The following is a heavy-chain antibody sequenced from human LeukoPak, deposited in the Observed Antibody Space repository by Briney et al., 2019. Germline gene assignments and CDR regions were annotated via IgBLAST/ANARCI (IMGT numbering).Heavy chain of an antibody. D-gene: IGHD6-19*01. J-gene: IGHJ4*02. Sequence: GGSLRLSCAASGFTFRRYAMSGVRQAPGKGVEWVSAISGGGGGTYYADPVKGRFTISRDNSKHTLYLQMNSLRAEDTAVYYCAKAVAGTFFDYWGQGTLVTVSS. CDR3: AKAVAGTFFDY. V-gene: IGHV3-23*01. CDR1: GFTFRRYA. CDR2: ISGGGGGT.